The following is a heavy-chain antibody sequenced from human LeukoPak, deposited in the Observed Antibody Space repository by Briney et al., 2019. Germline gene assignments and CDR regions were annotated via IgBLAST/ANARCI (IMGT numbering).Heavy chain of an antibody. CDR3: AARGQGSSLSYFVY. V-gene: IGHV4-61*01. CDR2: IPDSVTT. Sequence: SETLSLTCTVSGGSVSSGSFDWSWIRQPPGKGLEWIGYIPDSVTTKYSPSLKTRVTISVDTSKNQFSLKLRSVTASDPAVYYCAARGQGSSLSYFVYGGQGTLVTVS. J-gene: IGHJ4*02. CDR1: GGSVSSGSFD. D-gene: IGHD3-10*01.